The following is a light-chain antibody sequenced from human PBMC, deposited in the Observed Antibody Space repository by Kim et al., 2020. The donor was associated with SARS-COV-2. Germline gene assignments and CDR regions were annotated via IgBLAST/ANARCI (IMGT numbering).Light chain of an antibody. J-gene: IGKJ2*01. V-gene: IGKV3D-15*01. CDR2: GAS. Sequence: LSGSQGERATLSCRASQNIGRNLAWYQQKPGQVPRLLIYGASTRATGISARFSGSGSETEFTLTISSLQSDDFAVYYCQQYNALYTFGQGTKLEI. CDR3: QQYNALYT. CDR1: QNIGRN.